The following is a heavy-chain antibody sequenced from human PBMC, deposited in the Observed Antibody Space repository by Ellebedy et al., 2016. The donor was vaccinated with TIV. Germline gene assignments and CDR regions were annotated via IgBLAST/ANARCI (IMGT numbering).Heavy chain of an antibody. D-gene: IGHD1-1*01. Sequence: GGSLRLXXAGSGFAFSAYYMTWIRQAPGKGLEWVAYISGSGSTIDYAESVKGRFTISRDNAQNSLYLQMNSLRAEDTAVYYCARDLKKGLERKYYYYYGMDVWGQGTTVTVSS. CDR2: ISGSGSTI. V-gene: IGHV3-11*01. CDR1: GFAFSAYY. CDR3: ARDLKKGLERKYYYYYGMDV. J-gene: IGHJ6*02.